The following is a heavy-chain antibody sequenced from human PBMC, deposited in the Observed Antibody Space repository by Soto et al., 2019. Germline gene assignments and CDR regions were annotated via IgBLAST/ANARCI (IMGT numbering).Heavy chain of an antibody. V-gene: IGHV5-10-1*01. J-gene: IGHJ6*02. D-gene: IGHD2-2*01. CDR3: ARRYCSSNTCPRNYYAMDV. Sequence: PGESLKISCKGSGYSFTSYWISWVRQMPGKGLEWMGRIDPGDSYTNYSPSFQGHVTISVDKSISTAYLQWSSLKASDTAMYYCARRYCSSNTCPRNYYAMDVWGQGTTVTAP. CDR2: IDPGDSYT. CDR1: GYSFTSYW.